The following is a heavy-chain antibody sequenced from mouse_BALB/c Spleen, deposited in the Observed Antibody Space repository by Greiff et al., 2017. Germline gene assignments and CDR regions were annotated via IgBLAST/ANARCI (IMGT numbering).Heavy chain of an antibody. Sequence: VQRVESGPGLVAPSQSLSITCTVSGFSLTGYGVNWVRQPPGKGLEWLGMIWGDGSTDYNSALKSRLSISKDNSKSQVFLKMNSLQTDDTARYYCARLRYPYAMDYWGQGTSVTVSP. CDR2: IWGDGST. CDR1: GFSLTGYG. V-gene: IGHV2-6-7*01. D-gene: IGHD2-14*01. CDR3: ARLRYPYAMDY. J-gene: IGHJ4*01.